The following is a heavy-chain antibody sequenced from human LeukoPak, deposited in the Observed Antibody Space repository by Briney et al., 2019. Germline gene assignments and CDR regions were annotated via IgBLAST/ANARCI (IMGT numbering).Heavy chain of an antibody. J-gene: IGHJ4*02. Sequence: SETLSLTCTVSGGSISSYYWSWIRQPPGKGLEWIGYIYYSGSTNYNPSLKSRVTISVDTSKNQFSLKLSSVTAADTAVYYCARDISRWNELDSWGQGTLVTVSS. CDR1: GGSISSYY. D-gene: IGHD1-1*01. CDR3: ARDISRWNELDS. CDR2: IYYSGST. V-gene: IGHV4-59*12.